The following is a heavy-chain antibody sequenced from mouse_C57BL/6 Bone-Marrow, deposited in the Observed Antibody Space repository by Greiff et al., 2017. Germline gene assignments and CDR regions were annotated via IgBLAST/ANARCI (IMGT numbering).Heavy chain of an antibody. J-gene: IGHJ3*01. CDR2: IYPGSGST. D-gene: IGHD2-2*01. Sequence: QVQLQQPGAELVKPGASVKMSCKASGYTFTSYWITWVKQRPGQGLEWIGDIYPGSGSTNYNEKFKSKATLTVDTSSSTAYMQLSSRTSEDSAVYYCARQGWLRREFAYWGQGTLVTVSA. CDR3: ARQGWLRREFAY. V-gene: IGHV1-55*01. CDR1: GYTFTSYW.